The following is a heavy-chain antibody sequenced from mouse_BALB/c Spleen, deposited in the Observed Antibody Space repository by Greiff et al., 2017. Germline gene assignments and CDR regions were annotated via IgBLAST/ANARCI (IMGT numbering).Heavy chain of an antibody. V-gene: IGHV5-12-1*01. CDR1: GFAFSSYD. CDR3: ARRPLHYYGSSYWYFDV. J-gene: IGHJ1*01. Sequence: EVKLVESGGGLVKPGGSLKLSCAASGFAFSSYDMSWVRQTPEKRLEWVAYISSGGGSTYYPDTVKGRFTISRDNAKNTLYLQMSSLKSEDTAMYYCARRPLHYYGSSYWYFDVWGAGTTVTVSS. D-gene: IGHD1-1*01. CDR2: ISSGGGST.